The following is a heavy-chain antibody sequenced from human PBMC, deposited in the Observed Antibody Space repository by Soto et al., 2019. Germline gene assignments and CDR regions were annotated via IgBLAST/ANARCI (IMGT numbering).Heavy chain of an antibody. CDR3: ARGEVLRYFDWLLVPGYYYYGMDV. Sequence: GGSLRLSCAASGFAFSGSAVHWVRQASGKGLEWVGRIRGKENNYATTYGAPVKGRFTISRDNSKNTLYLQMNSLRAEDTAVYYCARGEVLRYFDWLLVPGYYYYGMDVWGQGTTVTVSS. CDR2: IRGKENNYAT. CDR1: GFAFSGSA. D-gene: IGHD3-9*01. V-gene: IGHV3-73*01. J-gene: IGHJ6*02.